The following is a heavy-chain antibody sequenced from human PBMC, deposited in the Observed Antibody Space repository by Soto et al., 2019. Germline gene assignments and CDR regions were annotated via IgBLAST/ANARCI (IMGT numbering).Heavy chain of an antibody. Sequence: PGESLKISCQASGYTFTNYWLGWVRQMPGKGLEWMGIIFPADSDTRYSPSFQGHVTMSVDKSISTAYLQWSSLKASDTAMYYCARHSNYYDITIWGQGTLVTVSS. CDR2: IFPADSDT. J-gene: IGHJ4*02. D-gene: IGHD3-22*01. CDR1: GYTFTNYW. CDR3: ARHSNYYDITI. V-gene: IGHV5-51*01.